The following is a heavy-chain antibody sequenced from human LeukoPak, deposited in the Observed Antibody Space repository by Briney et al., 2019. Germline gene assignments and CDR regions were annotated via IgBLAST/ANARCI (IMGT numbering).Heavy chain of an antibody. CDR3: ARGPDYSSGYYD. Sequence: GRSLRLSCAASGFTFSSYAMHWVRQAPGKGLEWVAVISYDGSNKYYADSVKGRFTISRDNSKNTLYLQMNSLRAEDTAVYYCARGPDYSSGYYDWGQGTLVTASS. J-gene: IGHJ1*01. CDR2: ISYDGSNK. D-gene: IGHD3-22*01. V-gene: IGHV3-30-3*01. CDR1: GFTFSSYA.